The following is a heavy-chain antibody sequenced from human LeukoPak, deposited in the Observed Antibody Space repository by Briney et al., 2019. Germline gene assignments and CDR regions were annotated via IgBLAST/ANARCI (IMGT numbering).Heavy chain of an antibody. Sequence: PGGSLRLSCAASGFTFSSYAMSWVRQAPGKGLEWVSAISGSGGSTYYADSVKGRFTISRDNSKNTLYLQMNSLRAEDTAVYYCARGSGYNWNDPGCDYWGQGTLVTVSS. D-gene: IGHD1-1*01. CDR2: ISGSGGST. V-gene: IGHV3-23*01. CDR1: GFTFSSYA. CDR3: ARGSGYNWNDPGCDY. J-gene: IGHJ4*02.